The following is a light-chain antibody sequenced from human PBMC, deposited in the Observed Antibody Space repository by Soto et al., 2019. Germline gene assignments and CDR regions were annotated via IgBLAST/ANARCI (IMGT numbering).Light chain of an antibody. J-gene: IGKJ1*01. CDR1: QSVSNNY. CDR2: GAS. V-gene: IGKV3-20*01. CDR3: QQYGSSGT. Sequence: EIVVTQCPGTLSLYKGERATLSCRASQSVSNNYLAWYQQKPGQAPRLLIYGASNRATGIPDRFSGSGSGTDFTLTISRLEPEDFAVYYCQQYGSSGTFGQGTKVDI.